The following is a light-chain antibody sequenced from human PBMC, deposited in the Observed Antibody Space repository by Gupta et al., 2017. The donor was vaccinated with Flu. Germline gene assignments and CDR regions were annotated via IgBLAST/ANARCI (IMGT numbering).Light chain of an antibody. Sequence: QSALTQPASVSGSPGQSITIPCTGTSTDVGAYNYVSWYQHYPDKAPQLMIYQVNNRPSGISNRFSGSKSGNTASLTISGLHAEDEADYYCSSFTSSKTWLFGGGTKLTVL. J-gene: IGLJ3*02. CDR2: QVN. CDR3: SSFTSSKTWL. V-gene: IGLV2-14*01. CDR1: STDVGAYNY.